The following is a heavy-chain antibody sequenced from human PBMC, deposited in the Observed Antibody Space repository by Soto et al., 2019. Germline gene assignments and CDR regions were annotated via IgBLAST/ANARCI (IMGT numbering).Heavy chain of an antibody. CDR1: GDSVSSSYYY. CDR2: IFYSGST. D-gene: IGHD6-13*01. J-gene: IGHJ6*02. CDR3: ARLGSSRQIYHYGMDV. V-gene: IGHV4-39*01. Sequence: SETLSLTCTVSGDSVSSSYYYWGWIRQPPGKGLEWIGSIFYSGSTYYNPSLKSRVTISVDTSKNQFSLKLSSVTAADTAVYYCARLGSSRQIYHYGMDVWGPGTTATVS.